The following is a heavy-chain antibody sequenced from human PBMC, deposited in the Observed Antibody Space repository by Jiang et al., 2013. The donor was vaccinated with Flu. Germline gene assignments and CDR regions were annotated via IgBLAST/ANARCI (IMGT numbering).Heavy chain of an antibody. CDR1: GFTFSSYA. CDR3: AKDDTVTMVRGVFDC. J-gene: IGHJ4*02. V-gene: IGHV3-23*04. Sequence: VQLVESGGGLVQPGGSLRLSCAASGFTFSSYAMSWVRQAPGKGLEWVSGISASDDSTYFADSVKGRFTISRDNSKNTLYLQMNSLRVEDTAVYYCAKDDTVTMVRGVFDCWGQGTLVTVSS. CDR2: ISASDDST. D-gene: IGHD3-10*01.